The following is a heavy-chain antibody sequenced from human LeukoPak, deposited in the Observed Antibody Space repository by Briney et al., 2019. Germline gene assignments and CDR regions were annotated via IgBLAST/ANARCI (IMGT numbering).Heavy chain of an antibody. Sequence: ASVKLSCKASGYTFTSYDFNWVRQATGPGLEWVGWMNLNSGNRGYAQKFQGRGTITRNTSISKAYMELRSLRSAAKAAVYCARSVDDFWSGYYKGTWFDPWGQGTLVTVSS. V-gene: IGHV1-8*03. J-gene: IGHJ5*02. CDR1: GYTFTSYD. CDR2: MNLNSGNR. CDR3: ARSVDDFWSGYYKGTWFDP. D-gene: IGHD3-3*01.